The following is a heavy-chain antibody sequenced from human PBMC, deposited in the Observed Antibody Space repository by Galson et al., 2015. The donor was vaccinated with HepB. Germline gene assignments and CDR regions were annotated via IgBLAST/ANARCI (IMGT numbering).Heavy chain of an antibody. Sequence: ETLSLTCTVSGGSISSSSYYWGWIRQPPGKGLEWIGSIYYSGSTYYNPSLKSRVTISVDTSKNQFSLKLSSVTAADTAVYYCARLSSGWYSDYWGQGTLVTVSS. CDR3: ARLSSGWYSDY. D-gene: IGHD6-19*01. V-gene: IGHV4-39*01. CDR1: GGSISSSSYY. J-gene: IGHJ4*02. CDR2: IYYSGST.